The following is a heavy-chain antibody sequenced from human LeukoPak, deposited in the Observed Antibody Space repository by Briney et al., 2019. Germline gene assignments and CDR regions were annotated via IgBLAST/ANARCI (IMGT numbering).Heavy chain of an antibody. CDR2: MNPNSGNT. Sequence: GASVKVSCKASGYTFTSYDINWVRQATGQGLEWMGWMNPNSGNTGYAQKFQGRVTMTGNTSISTAYMELSSLRSEDTAVYYCARGYGSGIYYYYYYGMDVWGQGTTVTVSS. D-gene: IGHD3-10*01. J-gene: IGHJ6*02. CDR3: ARGYGSGIYYYYYYGMDV. V-gene: IGHV1-8*01. CDR1: GYTFTSYD.